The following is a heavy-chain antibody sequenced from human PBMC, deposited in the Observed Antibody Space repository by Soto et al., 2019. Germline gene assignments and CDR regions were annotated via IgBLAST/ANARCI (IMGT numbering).Heavy chain of an antibody. CDR2: INPSGGST. CDR1: GYTFTSYY. V-gene: IGHV1-46*01. D-gene: IGHD3-22*01. CDR3: ARDPYDSSGYSGALDY. J-gene: IGHJ4*02. Sequence: ASVKVSCKASGYTFTSYYMHWVRQAPGQGLEWMGIINPSGGSTSYAQKFQGRVTMTRDTSTSTVYMELSSLRSEDTAVYYCARDPYDSSGYSGALDYWGQGTLVTVSS.